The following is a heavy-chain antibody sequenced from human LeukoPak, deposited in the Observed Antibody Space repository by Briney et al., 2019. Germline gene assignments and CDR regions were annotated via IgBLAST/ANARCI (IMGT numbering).Heavy chain of an antibody. V-gene: IGHV1-2*02. J-gene: IGHJ6*02. Sequence: ASVKVSCEASGYTFTGYYMHWVRQAPGQGLEWMGWINPNSGGTNYAQKFQGRVTMTRDTSISTAYMELSRLRSDDTAVYYCARGLGSGYEEGYYYGMDVWGQGTTVTVSS. D-gene: IGHD5-12*01. CDR1: GYTFTGYY. CDR2: INPNSGGT. CDR3: ARGLGSGYEEGYYYGMDV.